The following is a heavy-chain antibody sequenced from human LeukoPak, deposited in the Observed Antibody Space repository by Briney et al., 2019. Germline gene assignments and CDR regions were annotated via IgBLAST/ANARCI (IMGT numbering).Heavy chain of an antibody. CDR3: ARIGSGGLQWAFDI. D-gene: IGHD3-10*01. CDR1: GCSISSYY. V-gene: IGHV4-59*01. J-gene: IGHJ3*02. CDR2: IYYSGST. Sequence: SETLSLTCTVSGCSISSYYWSWIRQPPGKGLEWIGYIYYSGSTNYNPSLKSRVTISVGTSKNQFSLKLSSVTAADTAVYYCARIGSGGLQWAFDIWGQGTMVTVSS.